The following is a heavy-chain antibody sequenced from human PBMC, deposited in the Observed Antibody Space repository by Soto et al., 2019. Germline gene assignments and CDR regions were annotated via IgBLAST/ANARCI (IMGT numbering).Heavy chain of an antibody. CDR2: IYYSGST. CDR1: GGSISSYY. V-gene: IGHV4-59*08. CDR3: ARQVVPAAPTDWFDP. J-gene: IGHJ5*02. D-gene: IGHD2-2*01. Sequence: ETLSLTCTVSGGSISSYYWSWIRQPPGKGLEWIGYIYYSGSTNYNPSLKSRVTISVDTSKNQFSLKLSSVTAADTAVYYCARQVVPAAPTDWFDPWGQGTLVTVSS.